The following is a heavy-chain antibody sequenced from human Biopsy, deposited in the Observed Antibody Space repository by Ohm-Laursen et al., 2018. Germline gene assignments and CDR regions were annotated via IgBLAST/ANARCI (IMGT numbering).Heavy chain of an antibody. CDR1: GESFNGYY. Sequence: SETLSLTCAVYGESFNGYYWSWIRQTPGKGLEWIGEINHSGRTNYNPPLKSRVTISVDTSKNQFSLKVGSVTAADTAVYYCARMPHFDYWGQGILVTVSS. D-gene: IGHD2-2*01. CDR3: ARMPHFDY. CDR2: INHSGRT. V-gene: IGHV4-34*01. J-gene: IGHJ4*02.